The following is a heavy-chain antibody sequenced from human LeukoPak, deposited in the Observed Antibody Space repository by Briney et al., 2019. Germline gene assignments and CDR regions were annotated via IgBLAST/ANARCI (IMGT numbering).Heavy chain of an antibody. V-gene: IGHV3-21*04. CDR3: ARTRITMVRGAYVDY. Sequence: PGGSLRLSCAASGFTFSSYSMNWVRQAPGKGLEWVSAISGSSSCIYYADSVKGRFTISRDNAKNTVYLQMNSLRADDTAVYYCARTRITMVRGAYVDYWCQGTLVTVAS. D-gene: IGHD3-10*01. J-gene: IGHJ4*02. CDR2: ISGSSSCI. CDR1: GFTFSSYS.